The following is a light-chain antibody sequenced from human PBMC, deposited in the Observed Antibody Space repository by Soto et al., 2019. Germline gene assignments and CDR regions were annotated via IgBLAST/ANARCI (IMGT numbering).Light chain of an antibody. Sequence: ETVMTQSPATLSVSPGERATLSCRASQSVSTNLAWYQQNPCQAPRLHIYASSTQATGIPTRFRGSVSGTEYTLTINSLQPEDFAVEYCQQYTGWPALAFGGGNKVE. CDR2: ASS. J-gene: IGKJ4*01. CDR3: QQYTGWPALA. V-gene: IGKV3-15*01. CDR1: QSVSTN.